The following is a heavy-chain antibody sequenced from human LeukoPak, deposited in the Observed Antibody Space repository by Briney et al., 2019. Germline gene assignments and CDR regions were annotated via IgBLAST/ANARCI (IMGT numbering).Heavy chain of an antibody. Sequence: GGSLRLSCAASGFTFSSYWMHWVRQAPGKGRVWVSRINSDGSSTSYADSVKGRFTISRDNAKNTLYLQMNSLRAEDTAVYYWAREHYDFWSGFYYYYYGMDVWGQGTTVTVSS. V-gene: IGHV3-74*01. CDR1: GFTFSSYW. D-gene: IGHD3-3*01. CDR2: INSDGSST. J-gene: IGHJ6*02. CDR3: AREHYDFWSGFYYYYYGMDV.